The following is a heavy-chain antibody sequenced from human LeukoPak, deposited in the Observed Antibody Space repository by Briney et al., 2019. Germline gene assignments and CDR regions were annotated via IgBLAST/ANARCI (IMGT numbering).Heavy chain of an antibody. J-gene: IGHJ4*02. CDR2: ISGSGGRT. D-gene: IGHD6-6*01. CDR1: EFTYSSYA. V-gene: IGHV3-23*01. Sequence: GGSLRLSCAASEFTYSSYAMSWVRQAPGKGLEWVSAISGSGGRTYYAESVKGRFTISRDNNENTLYLQMNSLRAEDTAVYYCAKAAQVAGRPNLGGHFDYWGQGTLVTVSS. CDR3: AKAAQVAGRPNLGGHFDY.